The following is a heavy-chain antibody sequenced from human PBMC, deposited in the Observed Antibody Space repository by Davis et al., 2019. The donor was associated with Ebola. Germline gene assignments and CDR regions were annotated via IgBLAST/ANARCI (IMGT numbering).Heavy chain of an antibody. D-gene: IGHD3-10*01. J-gene: IGHJ4*02. V-gene: IGHV1-69*06. Sequence: AASVKVSCKASGGTFSSYAISWVRQAPGQGLEWMGGIIPIFGTANYAQKFQGRVTITADKSTSTAYMELSSLRSEDTAVYYCARVGYYGSGSYSASGTHFDYWGQGTLVTVSS. CDR3: ARVGYYGSGSYSASGTHFDY. CDR1: GGTFSSYA. CDR2: IIPIFGTA.